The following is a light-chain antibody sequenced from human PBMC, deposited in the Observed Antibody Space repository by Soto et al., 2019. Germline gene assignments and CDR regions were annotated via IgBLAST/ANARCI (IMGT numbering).Light chain of an antibody. J-gene: IGKJ1*01. CDR2: AAS. CDR1: QTISSY. CDR3: QQSYSTPWT. Sequence: DILMTQSPSSLSASVGDRVTITCRASQTISSYLNWYQQKPGKAPKLLIYAASSLQSGVPSRFSGSGSGTDFTLTINSLQPEDFATYYCQQSYSTPWTFGQGTKVEIK. V-gene: IGKV1-39*01.